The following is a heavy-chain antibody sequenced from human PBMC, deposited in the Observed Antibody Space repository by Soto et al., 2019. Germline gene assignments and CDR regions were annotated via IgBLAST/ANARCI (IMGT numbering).Heavy chain of an antibody. J-gene: IGHJ5*02. CDR1: GGSISSGGYS. CDR2: IYHSGST. D-gene: IGHD2-21*02. V-gene: IGHV4-30-2*01. Sequence: QLQLQESGSGLVKPSQTLSLTCAVSGGSISSGGYSWSWIRQPPGKGLEWIGYIYHSGSTYYNPPLSRRVTIPVLRSKTQSSLKLRSVTAADTAVYYYAMVAYCSSDYYRGFAPWGQGTLVTLSS. CDR3: AMVAYCSSDYYRGFAP.